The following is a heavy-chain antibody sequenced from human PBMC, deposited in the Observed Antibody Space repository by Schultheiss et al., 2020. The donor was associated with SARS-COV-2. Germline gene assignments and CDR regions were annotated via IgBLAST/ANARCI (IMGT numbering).Heavy chain of an antibody. V-gene: IGHV3-21*01. Sequence: GGSLRLSCAASGFTVSSYSMNWVRQAPGKGLEWVSSISSSSSYIYYADSVKGRFTISRDNAKNSLYLQMNSLRAEDTAVYFCASWSSGYPTYYYGLDVWGQGTTVTVSS. D-gene: IGHD3-22*01. CDR2: ISSSSSYI. J-gene: IGHJ6*02. CDR3: ASWSSGYPTYYYGLDV. CDR1: GFTVSSYS.